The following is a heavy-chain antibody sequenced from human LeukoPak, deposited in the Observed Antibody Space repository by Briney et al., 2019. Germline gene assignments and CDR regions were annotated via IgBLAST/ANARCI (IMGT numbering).Heavy chain of an antibody. CDR3: ARGLVGALFDY. CDR2: IYTSGST. V-gene: IGHV4-61*02. Sequence: PSETLFLTCTVSGGSISSGSYYWSWIRQPAGKGLEWIGRIYTSGSTNYNPSLKSQVTISVDTSKNQFSLKLSSVTAADTAVYYCARGLVGALFDYWGQGTLVTVSS. D-gene: IGHD1-26*01. J-gene: IGHJ4*02. CDR1: GGSISSGSYY.